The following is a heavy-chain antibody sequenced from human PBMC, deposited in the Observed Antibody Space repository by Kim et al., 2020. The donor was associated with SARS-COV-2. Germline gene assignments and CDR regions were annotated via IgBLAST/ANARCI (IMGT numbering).Heavy chain of an antibody. V-gene: IGHV3-7*03. J-gene: IGHJ3*02. Sequence: GGSLRLSCAASGFTFSSYWMSWVRQAPGKGLEWVANIKQDGSEKYYVDSVKGRFTISRDNAKNSLYLQMNSLRAEDTAVYYCARVGYYGDYVGYYDSSGYFALVGQLDAFDIWGQGTMVTVSS. CDR3: ARVGYYGDYVGYYDSSGYFALVGQLDAFDI. CDR2: IKQDGSEK. CDR1: GFTFSSYW. D-gene: IGHD3-22*01.